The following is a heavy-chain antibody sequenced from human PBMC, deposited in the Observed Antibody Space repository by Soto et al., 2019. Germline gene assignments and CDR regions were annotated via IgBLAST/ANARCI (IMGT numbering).Heavy chain of an antibody. J-gene: IGHJ6*03. V-gene: IGHV1-8*01. Sequence: QVQLVQSGAEVKKPGPSVKVSCKASGYTFTSYDINWGRQATGQGLEGMGWMNPNSVNTGYAQKFQGRVTMTRNTSISTAYMELSRLRSEDTAVYYCARGPGSWYYYYMDVWGKGTTVTVSS. D-gene: IGHD6-13*01. CDR1: GYTFTSYD. CDR2: MNPNSVNT. CDR3: ARGPGSWYYYYMDV.